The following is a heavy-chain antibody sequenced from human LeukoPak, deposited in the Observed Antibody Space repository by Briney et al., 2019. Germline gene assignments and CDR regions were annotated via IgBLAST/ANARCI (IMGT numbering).Heavy chain of an antibody. J-gene: IGHJ4*02. V-gene: IGHV4-30-4*01. Sequence: SETLSLTCTVSGGSISSGDYYWSWIRQPPGKGLEWIGYIYYSGSTYYNPSLKSRVTISVDTSKNQFSLKLSSVTAADTAVYYCARGPSGYCSSTSCYVFDYWGQGTLVTVCS. CDR2: IYYSGST. CDR3: ARGPSGYCSSTSCYVFDY. D-gene: IGHD2-2*01. CDR1: GGSISSGDYY.